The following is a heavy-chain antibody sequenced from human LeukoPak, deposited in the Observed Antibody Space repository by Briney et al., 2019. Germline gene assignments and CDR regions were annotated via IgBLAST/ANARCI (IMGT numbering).Heavy chain of an antibody. CDR2: INPSGGST. V-gene: IGHV1-46*01. CDR1: GYTFTSYY. CDR3: ARDGSGSPETYGMDV. D-gene: IGHD3-10*01. Sequence: ASVKVSCKASGYTFTSYYMHWVRQAPGQGLEWMGIINPSGGSTSYAQKFQGRVTMTRDTSTSTVYMELSSLRSEDTAVYYCARDGSGSPETYGMDVWGQGTTVTVPS. J-gene: IGHJ6*02.